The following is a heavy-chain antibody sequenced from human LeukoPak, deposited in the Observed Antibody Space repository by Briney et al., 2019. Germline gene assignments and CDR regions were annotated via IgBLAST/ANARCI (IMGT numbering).Heavy chain of an antibody. D-gene: IGHD3-22*01. J-gene: IGHJ3*02. V-gene: IGHV1-69*13. Sequence: ASVKVSCKASGGTFSSYAISWVRQAPGQGLEWMGGIIPIFGTANYAQKFQGRVTITADESTSTVYMELSSLRSEDTAVYYCARGYYDSSGYSSWGAFDIWGQGTMVTVSS. CDR2: IIPIFGTA. CDR3: ARGYYDSSGYSSWGAFDI. CDR1: GGTFSSYA.